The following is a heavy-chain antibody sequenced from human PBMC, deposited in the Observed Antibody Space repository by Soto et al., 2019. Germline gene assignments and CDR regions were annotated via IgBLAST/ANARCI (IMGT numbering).Heavy chain of an antibody. CDR1: GFTFSNYA. D-gene: IGHD2-21*02. CDR3: ARGCGGDCYVRVSH. J-gene: IGHJ1*01. CDR2: ISSSSTYI. Sequence: EVQLVESGGGLVKPGGSLRLSCAASGFTFSNYAMNWVRQAPGEGLEWVASISSSSTYIYYADAVKGRFTISRDNDKNPLYLQMKSLRAEDTAVYYCARGCGGDCYVRVSHWGQGTLVTVSS. V-gene: IGHV3-21*01.